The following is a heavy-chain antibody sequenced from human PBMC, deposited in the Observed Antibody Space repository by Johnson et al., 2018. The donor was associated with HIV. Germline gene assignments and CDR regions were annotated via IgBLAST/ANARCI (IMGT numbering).Heavy chain of an antibody. CDR3: ARGINTVTTSGDAFDI. CDR1: GFTFDDYG. V-gene: IGHV3-20*04. J-gene: IGHJ3*02. Sequence: VQLVESGGGVVRPGGSLRLSCAASGFTFDDYGMSWVRQAPGKGLEWVSGIYCNGGRTGYADSVKGRFTMSRDNRKTSLSLLMNNLRAEDTALYYCARGINTVTTSGDAFDIWGQGTMVTVSS. D-gene: IGHD4-11*01. CDR2: IYCNGGRT.